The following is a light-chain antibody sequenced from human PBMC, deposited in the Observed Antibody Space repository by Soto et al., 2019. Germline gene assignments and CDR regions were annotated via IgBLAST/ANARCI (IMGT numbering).Light chain of an antibody. CDR1: QSVSRN. CDR3: QQFNNWPPWT. J-gene: IGKJ1*01. CDR2: GAS. Sequence: EIVMTQSPATLSVSPGERATLSCRASQSVSRNLAWYQQKPGQAPRLLIYGASTRATGIPARFSGSGSGTEFTLTISSLQSEDSAVYYCQQFNNWPPWTFGQGTKVEIK. V-gene: IGKV3D-15*01.